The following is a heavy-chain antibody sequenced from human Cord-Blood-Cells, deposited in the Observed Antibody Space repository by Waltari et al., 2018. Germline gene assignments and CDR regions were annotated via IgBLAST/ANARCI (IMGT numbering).Heavy chain of an antibody. CDR2: TYYRSKWYN. CDR3: AREYSSSYYFDY. J-gene: IGHJ4*02. CDR1: VDRFSSHSPA. Sequence: QVQLQQSGPGLVKPSQTLSLTFALSVDRFSSHSPAWTLLRPSPSRGLEWLGRTYYRSKWYNDYAVSVKSRITINPDTSKNQFSLQLNSVTPEDTAVYYCAREYSSSYYFDYWGQGTLVTVSS. V-gene: IGHV6-1*01. D-gene: IGHD6-6*01.